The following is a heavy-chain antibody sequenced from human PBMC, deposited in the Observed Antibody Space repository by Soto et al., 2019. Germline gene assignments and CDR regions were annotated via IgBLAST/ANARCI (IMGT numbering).Heavy chain of an antibody. J-gene: IGHJ5*02. Sequence: EVQLVQSGAEVKKPGESLKISCKGSGNSFTSYWIGLLRPMPGKGLEWMGIIYPGDSDTRYSPSFQGQVTISADKSISTAYLQWSSLKASDTAMYYCSRSIVPAAMGGFDPWGQGTLVTVSS. V-gene: IGHV5-51*01. D-gene: IGHD2-2*01. CDR3: SRSIVPAAMGGFDP. CDR1: GNSFTSYW. CDR2: IYPGDSDT.